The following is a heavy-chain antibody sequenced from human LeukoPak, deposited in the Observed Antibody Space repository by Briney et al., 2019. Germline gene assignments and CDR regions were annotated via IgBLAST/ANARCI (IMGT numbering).Heavy chain of an antibody. D-gene: IGHD3-3*01. CDR3: ARAPYYDFWSGYFNAPYYYYMDA. J-gene: IGHJ6*03. CDR1: GYTFTSYD. V-gene: IGHV1-8*01. Sequence: ASVKVSXKASGYTFTSYDINWVRQATGQGLEWMGWMNPNSGNTGYAQKFQGRVTMTRNTSISTAYMELSSLRSEDTAVYYCARAPYYDFWSGYFNAPYYYYMDAWGKGTTVTVSS. CDR2: MNPNSGNT.